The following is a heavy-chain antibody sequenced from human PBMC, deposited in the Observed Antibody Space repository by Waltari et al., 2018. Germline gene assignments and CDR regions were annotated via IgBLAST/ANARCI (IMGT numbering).Heavy chain of an antibody. J-gene: IGHJ6*02. V-gene: IGHV3-74*01. CDR1: GFTFRRYW. D-gene: IGHD3-22*01. Sequence: EEQLVESGGGLAQPGESLRLSCSASGFTFRRYWLDWVRHAPGKGLVWVSRISSDGSTITYADSVKGRFTISRDNAKNTLYVQMNRLRAEDTAVYYCARVATKTYSSPVPGRPYYYGMDVWGQGTTVTVSS. CDR3: ARVATKTYSSPVPGRPYYYGMDV. CDR2: ISSDGSTI.